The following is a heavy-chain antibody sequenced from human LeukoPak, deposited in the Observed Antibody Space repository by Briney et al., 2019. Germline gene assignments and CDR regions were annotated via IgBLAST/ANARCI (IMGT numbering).Heavy chain of an antibody. V-gene: IGHV1-24*01. Sequence: GASVKVSCKVSGYTLTELSMHWVRQAPGKGLEWMGGFDPEDGETIYAQKFQGRVTMTEDTSTDTAYMELSSLRSEDTAVYYCATGGWDSSSSWPHWYYMDVWGKGTTVTVSS. J-gene: IGHJ6*03. CDR2: FDPEDGET. CDR1: GYTLTELS. D-gene: IGHD6-6*01. CDR3: ATGGWDSSSSWPHWYYMDV.